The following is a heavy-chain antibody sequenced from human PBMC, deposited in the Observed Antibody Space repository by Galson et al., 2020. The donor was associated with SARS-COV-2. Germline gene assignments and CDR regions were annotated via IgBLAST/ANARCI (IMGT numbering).Heavy chain of an antibody. J-gene: IGHJ6*02. CDR2: ISYDGSNK. V-gene: IGHV3-30*18. CDR1: GFTFSSYG. CDR3: AKDGGDGYPPDYYYGMDV. D-gene: IGHD3-16*01. Sequence: TGGSLRLSCAASGFTFSSYGMHWVRQAPGKGLEWVAVISYDGSNKYYADSVKGRFTISRDNSKNTLYLQMNSLRAEDTALYYCAKDGGDGYPPDYYYGMDVWGQETTVTVSS.